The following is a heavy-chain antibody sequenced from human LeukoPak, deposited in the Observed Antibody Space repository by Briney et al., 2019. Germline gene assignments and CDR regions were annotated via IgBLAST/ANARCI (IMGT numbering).Heavy chain of an antibody. J-gene: IGHJ4*02. D-gene: IGHD3-9*01. V-gene: IGHV3-48*03. CDR2: ISSSGSTI. Sequence: GGSLRLSCAASRFTFSSYEMNWVRQAPGKGLEWVSYISSSGSTIYYADSVKGRFTISRDNAKNSLYLQMNSLRAEDTAVYYCARDYDILTGWDFDYWGQGTLVTVSS. CDR3: ARDYDILTGWDFDY. CDR1: RFTFSSYE.